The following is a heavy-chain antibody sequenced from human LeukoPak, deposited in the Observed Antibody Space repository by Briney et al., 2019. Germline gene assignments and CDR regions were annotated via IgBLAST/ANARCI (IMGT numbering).Heavy chain of an antibody. J-gene: IGHJ6*02. Sequence: GGSLRLSCAASGFTFSSYSMNWVRQAPGKGLEWVSSISSSSSYIYYADSVKGRFTISRDNAKNSLYLQMNSLRAEDTAAYYCARSIVVVVAATVNYYGMDVWGQGTTVTVSS. V-gene: IGHV3-21*01. CDR3: ARSIVVVVAATVNYYGMDV. D-gene: IGHD2-15*01. CDR2: ISSSSSYI. CDR1: GFTFSSYS.